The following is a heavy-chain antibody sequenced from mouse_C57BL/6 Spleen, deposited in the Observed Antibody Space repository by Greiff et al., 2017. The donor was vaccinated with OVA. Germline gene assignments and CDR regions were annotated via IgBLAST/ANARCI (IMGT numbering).Heavy chain of an antibody. CDR3: ARYISSSGYVYYAMDY. V-gene: IGHV7-3*01. J-gene: IGHJ4*01. D-gene: IGHD3-2*02. CDR2: IRNKANGYTT. Sequence: EVKLMESGGGLVQPGGSLSLSCAASGFTFTDYYMSWVRQPPGKALEWLGFIRNKANGYTTEYSASVKGRFTISRDNSQSILYLQMNALRAEDSATYYCARYISSSGYVYYAMDYWGQGTSVTVSS. CDR1: GFTFTDYY.